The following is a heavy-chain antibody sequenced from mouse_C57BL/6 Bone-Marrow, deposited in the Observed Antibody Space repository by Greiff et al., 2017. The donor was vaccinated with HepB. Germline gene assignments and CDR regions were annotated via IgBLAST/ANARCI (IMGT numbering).Heavy chain of an antibody. CDR3: ARSRVYSNYYFDY. J-gene: IGHJ2*01. CDR2: IHPNSGST. CDR1: GYTFTSYW. Sequence: QVHVKQSGAELVKPGASVKLSCKASGYTFTSYWMHWVKQRPGQGLEWIGMIHPNSGSTNYNEKFKSKATLTVDKSSSTAYMQLSSLTSEDSAVYYCARSRVYSNYYFDYWGQGTTLTVSS. V-gene: IGHV1-64*01. D-gene: IGHD2-5*01.